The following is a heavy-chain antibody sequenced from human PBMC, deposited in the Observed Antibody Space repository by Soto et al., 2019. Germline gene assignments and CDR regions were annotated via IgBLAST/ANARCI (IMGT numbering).Heavy chain of an antibody. Sequence: APVTVSCIASEYTSTSYAMLRVRQAPAQRPEWIGWINAGNGNTKYSQKVQGRVTITRDTSASTAYMELSSLRSEDTAVYYCARDRPPVAATPRCAFEIWGQGTMVTVSS. J-gene: IGHJ3*02. V-gene: IGHV1-3*01. D-gene: IGHD2-15*01. CDR2: INAGNGNT. CDR3: ARDRPPVAATPRCAFEI. CDR1: EYTSTSYA.